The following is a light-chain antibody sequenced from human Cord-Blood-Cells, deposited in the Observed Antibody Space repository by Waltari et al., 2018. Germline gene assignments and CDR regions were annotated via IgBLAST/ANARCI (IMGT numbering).Light chain of an antibody. CDR3: CSYAGSYTWV. J-gene: IGLJ3*02. Sequence: QSALTQPRSVSGSPGQSVTIPCTGTSSHVGGYNSVPWYQQRPGKAPKLMIYDVSKLPSGVPDRFSGSKSGNTASLTISGLQAEDEADYYCCSYAGSYTWVFGGGTKLTVL. CDR1: SSHVGGYNS. V-gene: IGLV2-11*01. CDR2: DVS.